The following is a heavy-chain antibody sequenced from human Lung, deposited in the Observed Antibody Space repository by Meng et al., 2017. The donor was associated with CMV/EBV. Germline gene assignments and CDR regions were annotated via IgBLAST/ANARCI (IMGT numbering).Heavy chain of an antibody. CDR1: GYTFSLYY. D-gene: IGHD3-16*01. V-gene: IGHV1-2*02. J-gene: IGHJ3*02. CDR2: INPNTGGT. Sequence: SVKVSCXASGYTFSLYYIHWVRQAPGQGLEWMGWINPNTGGTNSAQKFQGRVTITGDTSISTAYMELSRLNSDDTALYYCARERGLGFRGTNDAFDIWGQGTRVTVSS. CDR3: ARERGLGFRGTNDAFDI.